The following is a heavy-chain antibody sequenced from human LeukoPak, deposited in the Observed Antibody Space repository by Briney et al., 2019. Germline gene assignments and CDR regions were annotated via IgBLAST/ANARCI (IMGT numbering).Heavy chain of an antibody. D-gene: IGHD3-9*01. CDR1: GYTFTSYY. CDR2: INPSGGST. CDR3: ARDRNYDILTGVPAANWFDP. J-gene: IGHJ5*02. V-gene: IGHV1-46*01. Sequence: ASVKVSCKASGYTFTSYYMHWVRQAPGQGLEWMGIINPSGGSTSYAQKFQGRVTMTRDMSTSTVYMELSSLRSEDTAVYYCARDRNYDILTGVPAANWFDPWGQGTLVTVSS.